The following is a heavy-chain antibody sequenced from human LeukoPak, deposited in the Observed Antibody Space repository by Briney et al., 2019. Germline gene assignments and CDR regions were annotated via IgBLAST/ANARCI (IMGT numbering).Heavy chain of an antibody. J-gene: IGHJ4*02. Sequence: SETLSLTCTVSGGSISSYHWSWIRQPAGKGLEWIGRIYTSGSINYNPSLKSRVTMSVDTSKNQFSLKLSSVTAADTAVYYCARHKYSSSPFGYWGQGTLVTVSS. CDR1: GGSISSYH. CDR2: IYTSGSI. V-gene: IGHV4-4*07. D-gene: IGHD6-6*01. CDR3: ARHKYSSSPFGY.